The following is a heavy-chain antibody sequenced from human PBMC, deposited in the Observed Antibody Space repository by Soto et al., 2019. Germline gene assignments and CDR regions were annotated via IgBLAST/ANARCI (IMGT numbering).Heavy chain of an antibody. CDR3: ATGGLP. V-gene: IGHV3-23*01. J-gene: IGHJ4*02. CDR2: VSGRGGTT. Sequence: EVQLLESGGGLVQPGGSLRLSCAASGFTFSNFAMSWVRQAPGKGLEWVSTVSGRGGTTYYTDSVKGRFTISRDNSKGMLYREMSSLRAEDSAIYYCATGGLPWGQGTLVSVCS. CDR1: GFTFSNFA. D-gene: IGHD4-17*01.